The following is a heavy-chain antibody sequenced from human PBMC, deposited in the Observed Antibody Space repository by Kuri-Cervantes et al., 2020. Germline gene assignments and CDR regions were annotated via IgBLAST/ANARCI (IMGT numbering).Heavy chain of an antibody. Sequence: GESLKISCKGSGYNFANYWIGWVRQMPGKGLESMGIIEAGGSDTRYSPSSQGQVTISADKSISTAFLEWSSLKASDTAIYYCATSLSAIGSFDYWGQGTVVTVSS. CDR1: GYNFANYW. D-gene: IGHD5-18*01. CDR3: ATSLSAIGSFDY. CDR2: IEAGGSDT. V-gene: IGHV5-51*01. J-gene: IGHJ4*02.